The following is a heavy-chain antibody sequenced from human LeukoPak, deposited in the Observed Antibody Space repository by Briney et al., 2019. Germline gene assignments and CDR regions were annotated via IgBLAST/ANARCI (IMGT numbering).Heavy chain of an antibody. J-gene: IGHJ4*02. CDR1: GGTFSSYG. Sequence: ASVKVSCKASGGTFSSYGISWVRQAPGQGLEWMGWISAYNGNTNYAQKLQGRVTMTTDTSTSTAYMELSSLRSEDTAVYYCALRWLQLYYWGQGTLVTVSS. D-gene: IGHD5-24*01. V-gene: IGHV1-18*01. CDR3: ALRWLQLYY. CDR2: ISAYNGNT.